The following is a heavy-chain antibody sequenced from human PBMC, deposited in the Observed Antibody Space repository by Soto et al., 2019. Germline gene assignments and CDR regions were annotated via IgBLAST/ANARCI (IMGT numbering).Heavy chain of an antibody. CDR2: IWYDGSNK. D-gene: IGHD3-3*01. J-gene: IGHJ4*02. CDR3: ARAGPYYDFWSGYYLYRRPFDY. Sequence: PGGSLRLSCAASGFTFSSYGMHWVRQAPGKGLEWVAVIWYDGSNKYYADSVKGRFTISRDNSKNTLYLQMNSLRAEDTAVYYCARAGPYYDFWSGYYLYRRPFDYWGQGT. V-gene: IGHV3-33*01. CDR1: GFTFSSYG.